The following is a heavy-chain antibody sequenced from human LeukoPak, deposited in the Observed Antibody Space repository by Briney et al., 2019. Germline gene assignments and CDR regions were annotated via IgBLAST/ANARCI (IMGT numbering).Heavy chain of an antibody. V-gene: IGHV3-23*01. CDR3: AKDPQHYDSGSHFDY. Sequence: GGSLRLSCAASGFIFSNYAMSWVRQAPGKGPEWVSTIGGGPDNTHYADSVKGRFTISRDNSKNTLYLQMNSLRAEDTALYYCAKDPQHYDSGSHFDYWGQGTRVTVSS. CDR1: GFIFSNYA. J-gene: IGHJ4*02. CDR2: IGGGPDNT. D-gene: IGHD3-10*01.